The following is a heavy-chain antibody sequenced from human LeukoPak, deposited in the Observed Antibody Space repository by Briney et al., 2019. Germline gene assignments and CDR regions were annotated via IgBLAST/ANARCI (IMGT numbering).Heavy chain of an antibody. CDR2: INWNGGRT. J-gene: IGHJ4*02. D-gene: IGHD2-21*01. CDR1: GFTFDDYD. CDR3: ARAFKYSMSGYFFDY. Sequence: PGGSLRLSCAASGFTFDDYDMSWVRQAPGKGLEWVSGINWNGGRTGYADSVKGRFTISRDNAKNSLYPQMNSLRAEDTALYYCARAFKYSMSGYFFDYWGQGTLVTVSS. V-gene: IGHV3-20*04.